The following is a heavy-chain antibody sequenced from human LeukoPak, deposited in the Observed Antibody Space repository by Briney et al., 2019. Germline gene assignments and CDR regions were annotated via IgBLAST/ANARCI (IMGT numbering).Heavy chain of an antibody. J-gene: IGHJ3*02. CDR1: GGSISSYY. Sequence: PSETLSLTCTVSGGSISSYYWSWIRQPPGKGLEWIGYIYYSGSTNYNPSLKSRVTISVDTSKNQFSLKLSSVTAADTAVYYCARDDRFLEWFGAFDIWGQGTMVTVSS. CDR2: IYYSGST. D-gene: IGHD3-3*01. CDR3: ARDDRFLEWFGAFDI. V-gene: IGHV4-59*01.